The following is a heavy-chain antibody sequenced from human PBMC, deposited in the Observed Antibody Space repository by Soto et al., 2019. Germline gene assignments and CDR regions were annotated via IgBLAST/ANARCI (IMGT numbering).Heavy chain of an antibody. V-gene: IGHV1-69*02. CDR2: IIPVLDIE. CDR1: GGTFSSYT. Sequence: QVQLVQSGAEVKKPGSSVKVSCKVSGGTFSSYTIGWVRQAPGQGLEWMGRIIPVLDIEKYAQKFQGRVTITADKSTSTAYMELVSLRSEDTAVYYCAGLTETGTTAYDYWGQGTLVNVSS. J-gene: IGHJ4*02. D-gene: IGHD1-7*01. CDR3: AGLTETGTTAYDY.